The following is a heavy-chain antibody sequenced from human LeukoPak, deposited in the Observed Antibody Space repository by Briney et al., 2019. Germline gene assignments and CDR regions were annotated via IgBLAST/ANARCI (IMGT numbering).Heavy chain of an antibody. CDR1: GGSISSYY. Sequence: SETLSLTCTVSGGSISSYYWSWIRQPPGKGLEWIGYIYYSGSTNYNPSLKSRVTISVDTSKNQFSLKLSSVTAADTAVYYCARHSRYYGSGSYYLDRIYYFDYWGQGPLVTVSS. V-gene: IGHV4-59*08. CDR3: ARHSRYYGSGSYYLDRIYYFDY. D-gene: IGHD3-10*01. J-gene: IGHJ4*02. CDR2: IYYSGST.